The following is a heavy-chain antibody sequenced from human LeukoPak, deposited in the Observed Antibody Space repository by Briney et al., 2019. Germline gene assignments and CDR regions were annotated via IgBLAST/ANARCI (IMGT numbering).Heavy chain of an antibody. J-gene: IGHJ4*02. V-gene: IGHV4-39*01. CDR2: IYYVGST. Sequence: SETLSLTCTVSGGSISSSSYYWGWIRQSPGKGLEWIGSIYYVGSTYYNPSLKSRVTISADTSKNQFSLKVTSVTAADTAVYYCVRGLATAGTDYWAQGTLVTVSS. D-gene: IGHD6-13*01. CDR3: VRGLATAGTDY. CDR1: GGSISSSSYY.